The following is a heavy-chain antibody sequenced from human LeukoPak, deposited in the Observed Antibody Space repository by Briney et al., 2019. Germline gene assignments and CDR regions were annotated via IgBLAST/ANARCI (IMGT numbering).Heavy chain of an antibody. J-gene: IGHJ4*02. CDR2: INNDGSST. CDR3: TGQKGMDY. V-gene: IGHV3-74*01. Sequence: GALRLSCAASGFTFSSYWMHWVRQAPGKGLVWVSLINNDGSSTRYADSVKGRFTISRDNAQNSLYLQMNSLRDEDTAVYYCTGQKGMDYWGQGTLVIVSS. CDR1: GFTFSSYW.